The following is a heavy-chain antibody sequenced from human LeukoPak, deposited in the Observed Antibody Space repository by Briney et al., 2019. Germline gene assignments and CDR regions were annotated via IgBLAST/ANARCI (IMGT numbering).Heavy chain of an antibody. CDR1: GFTFSSYA. Sequence: GGSLRLSCAASGFTFSSYAMPWVRQAPGKGLEWVAVISYDGSNKYYADSVKGRFTISRDNSKNTLYLQMNSLRAEDTAVYYCAREGSSSSSFCFDYWGQGTLVTASS. D-gene: IGHD6-6*01. CDR3: AREGSSSSSFCFDY. V-gene: IGHV3-30-3*01. J-gene: IGHJ4*02. CDR2: ISYDGSNK.